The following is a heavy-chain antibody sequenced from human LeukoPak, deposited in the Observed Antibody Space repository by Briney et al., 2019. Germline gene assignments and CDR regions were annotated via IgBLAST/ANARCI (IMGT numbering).Heavy chain of an antibody. J-gene: IGHJ4*02. Sequence: GGSLRLSCAASGFPFSVYEMKWVRQAPGKGLGWVSYIAGSDTRTYYADSVKGRFTISRDNAKNSLFLQMNSLRAEDTALYYCTTLGYHLDSWGQGTLVTVSS. V-gene: IGHV3-48*03. CDR3: TTLGYHLDS. CDR1: GFPFSVYE. D-gene: IGHD3-22*01. CDR2: IAGSDTRT.